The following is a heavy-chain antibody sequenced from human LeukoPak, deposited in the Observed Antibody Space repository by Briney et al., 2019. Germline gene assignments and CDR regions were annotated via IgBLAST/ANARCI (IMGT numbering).Heavy chain of an antibody. CDR2: IYYSGGT. V-gene: IGHV4-61*01. CDR3: ARVWGHGDY. D-gene: IGHD7-27*01. J-gene: IGHJ4*02. Sequence: SETLSLTCTVSGGSVSSGSYYWMWIRQPPGKGLEWIGYIYYSGGTHYNPSLKSRVTISVDTSKNQFSLKLSSVTAADTAVYYCARVWGHGDYWGQGTLVTVSS. CDR1: GGSVSSGSYY.